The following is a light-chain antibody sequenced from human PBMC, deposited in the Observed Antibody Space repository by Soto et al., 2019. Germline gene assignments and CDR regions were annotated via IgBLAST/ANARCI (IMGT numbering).Light chain of an antibody. J-gene: IGKJ1*01. V-gene: IGKV3-15*01. CDR3: QQYNNWPPWT. CDR2: GAS. Sequence: EIVMTQSPATLSVSPGERATLSCRASQSVSSNLAWYQQKPGQAPRLLIYGASTRATGIPARFSGSGSGTEFTLTISSLQSEDFAVYYCQQYNNWPPWTFGQGTKAGIK. CDR1: QSVSSN.